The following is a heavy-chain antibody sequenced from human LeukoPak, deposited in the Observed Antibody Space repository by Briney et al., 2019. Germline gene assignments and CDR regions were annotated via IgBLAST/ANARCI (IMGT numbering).Heavy chain of an antibody. CDR1: GGSISSYY. J-gene: IGHJ5*02. CDR3: ARVNPHFDTLTENWFDP. CDR2: MFYTGST. Sequence: SETLSLTCTVSGGSISSYYWTWIRQPPGKGLEWIGNMFYTGSTDYNPSLKSRVTMSIDTSKNQFSLKLSSVTAADTAVYYCARVNPHFDTLTENWFDPWGQGTLVTVSS. V-gene: IGHV4-59*01. D-gene: IGHD3-9*01.